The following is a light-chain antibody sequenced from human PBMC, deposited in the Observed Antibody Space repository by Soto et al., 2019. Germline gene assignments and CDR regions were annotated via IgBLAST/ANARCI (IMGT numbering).Light chain of an antibody. CDR2: GAS. J-gene: IGKJ1*01. CDR3: QQYYNSPWT. V-gene: IGKV3-20*01. CDR1: QSVRSRY. Sequence: EIVLTQFPGTLSLSPGEKATLSCRASQSVRSRYLAWYQQKPGQAPRLLIYGASSRATGIPDRFSGSGSGADFTLTISRLEPEDFAVYYCQQYYNSPWTFGQGTKVDIK.